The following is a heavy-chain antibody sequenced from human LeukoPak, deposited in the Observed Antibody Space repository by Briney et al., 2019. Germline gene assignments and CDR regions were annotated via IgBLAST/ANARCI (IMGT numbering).Heavy chain of an antibody. D-gene: IGHD3-3*01. CDR2: MNPNSGYT. V-gene: IGHV1-8*01. Sequence: ASVKVSCKASGYTFTSYDINWVRQATGQGLEWMGWMNPNSGYTGYAQKFQGRVTMTRNTSISTAYMELSSLRSEDTAVYYCARGRRVHDFWSGYYRYYYYMDVWGKGTTVTVSS. CDR1: GYTFTSYD. J-gene: IGHJ6*03. CDR3: ARGRRVHDFWSGYYRYYYYMDV.